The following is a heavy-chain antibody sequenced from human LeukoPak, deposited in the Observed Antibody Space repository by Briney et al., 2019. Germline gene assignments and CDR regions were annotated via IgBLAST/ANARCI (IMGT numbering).Heavy chain of an antibody. Sequence: GGSLRLSCAASGFTFSNYWMSWVRQAPGKGLEWVATINQDESEKGYVDSVKGRFTISRDNARTSLYLQMNSLRAEDTAVYYCARDAMHTTSDSWGQGTLVTVSS. CDR3: ARDAMHTTSDS. D-gene: IGHD1-1*01. J-gene: IGHJ4*02. CDR2: INQDESEK. V-gene: IGHV3-7*01. CDR1: GFTFSNYW.